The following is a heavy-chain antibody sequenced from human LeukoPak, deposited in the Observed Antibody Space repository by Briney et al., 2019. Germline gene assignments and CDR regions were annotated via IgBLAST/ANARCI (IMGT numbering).Heavy chain of an antibody. D-gene: IGHD3-22*01. J-gene: IGHJ3*02. V-gene: IGHV4-4*07. CDR2: IYTSGST. Sequence: SETLSLTCTVSGGSISSYYWSWIRQPAGKGLEWIGRIYTSGSTNYNPSLKSRVTMSVDTSKNQFSLKLSSVTAADTAVYYCARHTDSSGYLNPGAFDIWGQGTMVTVSS. CDR3: ARHTDSSGYLNPGAFDI. CDR1: GGSISSYY.